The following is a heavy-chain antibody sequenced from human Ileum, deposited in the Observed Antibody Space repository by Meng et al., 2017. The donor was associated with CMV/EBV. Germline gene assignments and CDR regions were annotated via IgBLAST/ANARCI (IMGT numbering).Heavy chain of an antibody. D-gene: IGHD6-19*01. CDR2: TSHDEINK. V-gene: IGHV3-30*03. CDR3: GREPRYTSGWYPIDY. J-gene: IGHJ4*02. CDR1: GFTFSGHG. Sequence: SGFTFSGHGMHWVRQAPGKGLERVAVTSHDEINKHYADSVKGRFTISKDNSNSTLYLEMKFLRFEDTAVYYCGREPRYTSGWYPIDYWGQGTLVTVSS.